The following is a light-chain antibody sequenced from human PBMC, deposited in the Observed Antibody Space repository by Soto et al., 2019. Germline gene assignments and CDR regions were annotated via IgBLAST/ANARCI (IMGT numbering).Light chain of an antibody. CDR1: SSDVGGYNY. J-gene: IGLJ1*01. Sequence: QSALTQPASVSGSPGQSITISCTGTSSDVGGYNYVSWYQQHRGKAPNLMIYEVSNRPSGVSNRFSGSKSGNTASLTISGLQAEDEADYYCSSYTSSSTLGVFGTGTKVTVL. CDR2: EVS. V-gene: IGLV2-14*01. CDR3: SSYTSSSTLGV.